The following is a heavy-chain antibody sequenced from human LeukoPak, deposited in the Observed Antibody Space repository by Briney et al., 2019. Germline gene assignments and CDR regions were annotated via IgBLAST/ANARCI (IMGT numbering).Heavy chain of an antibody. V-gene: IGHV4-59*01. CDR2: IYYSGST. J-gene: IGHJ3*02. D-gene: IGHD3-9*01. Sequence: PSETLSLTCTVPGGSISSYYWSWIRQPPGKGLEWIGYIYYSGSTNYNPSLKSRVTISVDTSKNQFSLKLSSVTAADTAVYYCARDIRPILTGYYGAFDIWGQGTMVTVSS. CDR1: GGSISSYY. CDR3: ARDIRPILTGYYGAFDI.